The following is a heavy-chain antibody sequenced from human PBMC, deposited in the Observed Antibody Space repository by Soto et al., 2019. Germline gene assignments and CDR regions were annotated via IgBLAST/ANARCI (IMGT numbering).Heavy chain of an antibody. CDR3: ARVPRPLAAAGPYYYYYYMDV. CDR1: GGSISSGGYY. D-gene: IGHD6-13*01. V-gene: IGHV4-31*03. CDR2: IYYSGST. Sequence: LSRNCTVSGGSISSGGYYWSWIRQHPGKGLEWIGYIYYSGSTYYNPSLKSRVTISVDTSKNQFSLKLSSVTAADTAVYYCARVPRPLAAAGPYYYYYYMDVWGKGTTVTVSS. J-gene: IGHJ6*03.